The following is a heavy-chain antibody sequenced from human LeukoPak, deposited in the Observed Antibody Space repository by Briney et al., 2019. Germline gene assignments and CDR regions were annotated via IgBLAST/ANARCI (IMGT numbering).Heavy chain of an antibody. CDR2: ISYDGSNK. Sequence: GGSLRLSCAASGFTFSSYAMHWVRQAPDKGLEWVAVISYDGSNKYYADFVKGRFTISRDNSKNTLYLQMNSLRAEDTAVYYCARDLSDYYDSSGYYYNYFDYWGQGTLVTVSS. CDR1: GFTFSSYA. D-gene: IGHD3-22*01. J-gene: IGHJ4*02. V-gene: IGHV3-30*01. CDR3: ARDLSDYYDSSGYYYNYFDY.